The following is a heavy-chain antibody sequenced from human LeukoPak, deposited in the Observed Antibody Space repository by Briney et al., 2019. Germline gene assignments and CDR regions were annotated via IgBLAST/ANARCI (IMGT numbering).Heavy chain of an antibody. Sequence: PGGSLRLSCAPSGFTFSSYAMSWVRQAPGKGLESVSTISGSGDSANYADSVKGRFTISRDNSRNTLFLQMNSLRAEDTAVYYCAKRLWDYYGSGSPHPFDYWGQGTLVTVSP. CDR3: AKRLWDYYGSGSPHPFDY. CDR2: ISGSGDSA. CDR1: GFTFSSYA. D-gene: IGHD3-10*01. J-gene: IGHJ4*02. V-gene: IGHV3-23*01.